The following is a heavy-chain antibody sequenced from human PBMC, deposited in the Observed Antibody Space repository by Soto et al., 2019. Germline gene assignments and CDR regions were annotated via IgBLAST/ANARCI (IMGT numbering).Heavy chain of an antibody. V-gene: IGHV1-18*04. D-gene: IGHD3-16*01. CDR2: INAYTGNT. Sequence: QVQLVQSGAEVKKPGASVKVSCKASGYTFTSYGFSWVRQAPGQGLESMGWINAYTGNTNYAQKFQGRVTMTTDTSTSTAHMELWSLISDDTAVYYCARSWVTGKGGMDVWGQGTTVTVSS. CDR3: ARSWVTGKGGMDV. J-gene: IGHJ6*02. CDR1: GYTFTSYG.